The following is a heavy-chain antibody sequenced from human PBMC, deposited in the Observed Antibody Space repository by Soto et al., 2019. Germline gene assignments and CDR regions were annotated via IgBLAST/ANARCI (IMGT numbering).Heavy chain of an antibody. CDR1: GGTFSSYA. Sequence: QVQLVQSGAEVKKPGSSVKVSCKASGGTFSSYAISWVRQAPGQGLEWMGGIIPIFGKATYGQKFQGRVTITADESASTAYMELSSLRSEDTAVYYCARDEIQLWTGRGSAFDIWGQGTMVTVSS. D-gene: IGHD5-18*01. CDR2: IIPIFGKA. V-gene: IGHV1-69*01. J-gene: IGHJ3*02. CDR3: ARDEIQLWTGRGSAFDI.